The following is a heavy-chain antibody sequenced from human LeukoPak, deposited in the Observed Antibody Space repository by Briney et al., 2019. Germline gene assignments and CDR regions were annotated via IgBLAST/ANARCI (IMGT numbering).Heavy chain of an antibody. V-gene: IGHV3-21*01. D-gene: IGHD5-12*01. CDR1: GFTFSSYS. Sequence: GGSLRLSCAASGFTFSSYSMNWVRQAPGKGLEWVSSISSSSCYIYYADSVKGRFTISRDNAKNSLYLQMNSLRAEDTAVYYCARANLVATKHFDYWGQGTLVTVSS. CDR3: ARANLVATKHFDY. J-gene: IGHJ4*02. CDR2: ISSSSCYI.